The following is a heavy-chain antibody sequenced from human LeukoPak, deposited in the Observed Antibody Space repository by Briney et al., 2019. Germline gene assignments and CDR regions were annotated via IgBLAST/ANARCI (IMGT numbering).Heavy chain of an antibody. V-gene: IGHV3-48*02. CDR3: ARCPQYYYDSRGCPFGY. CDR1: GFTFSTYT. D-gene: IGHD3-22*01. J-gene: IGHJ4*02. CDR2: ISTDSHII. Sequence: GGSLRLSCAASGFTFSTYTMNWVRQAPGKGLEWLSYISTDSHIIYYADSVKGRFTISRDNAKNSLYLQMNSLRDDDTAMYCCARCPQYYYDSRGCPFGYWGRGTLVTVSS.